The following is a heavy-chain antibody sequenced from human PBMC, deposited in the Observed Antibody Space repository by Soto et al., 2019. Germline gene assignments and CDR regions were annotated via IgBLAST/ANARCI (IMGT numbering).Heavy chain of an antibody. J-gene: IGHJ4*02. V-gene: IGHV1-46*01. D-gene: IGHD3-10*01. CDR2: INPSGDSR. CDR3: ARGGYGSGSYYTDFDY. CDR1: GFSFSDYF. Sequence: ASVKVSCKASGFSFSDYFMHWVRQAPGQGLEWMGIINPSGDSRNYAQKFQGRVTITRDTSTSTVYMALSSLRYEDTAVYYCARGGYGSGSYYTDFDYWGQGTLVTVSS.